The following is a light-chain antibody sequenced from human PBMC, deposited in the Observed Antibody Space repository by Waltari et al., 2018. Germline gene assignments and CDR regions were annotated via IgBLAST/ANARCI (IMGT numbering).Light chain of an antibody. V-gene: IGLV1-51*01. J-gene: IGLJ3*02. CDR3: GTWDSSLSAGV. CDR1: SSNLGHTY. CDR2: GNN. Sequence: QSVLTQPPSVSAAPGQKVTISCSGSSSNLGHTYVTWYQQLPGTAPKLLIYGNNERAPACPYRVCGSKSGTSATLGITGLQTGDEADYYCGTWDSSLSAGVFGGGTKLTVL.